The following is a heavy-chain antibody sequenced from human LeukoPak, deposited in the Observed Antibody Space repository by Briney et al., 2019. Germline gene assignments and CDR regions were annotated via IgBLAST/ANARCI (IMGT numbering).Heavy chain of an antibody. CDR2: INPNSGGT. D-gene: IGHD1-26*01. V-gene: IGHV1-2*02. J-gene: IGHJ4*02. CDR1: GYTFIAYY. Sequence: ASVKVSCKASGYTFIAYYMHWVRQAPGQGLEWMGWINPNSGGTNYAQKFQGRVTMTRDTSISTAYMELSRLRSDDTAVYYCASNPLGESYSILVGGYFDYWGQGSLVTVSS. CDR3: ASNPLGESYSILVGGYFDY.